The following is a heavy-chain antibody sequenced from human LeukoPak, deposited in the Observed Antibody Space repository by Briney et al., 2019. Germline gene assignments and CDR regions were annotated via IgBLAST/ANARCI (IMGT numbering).Heavy chain of an antibody. CDR1: GGSISSYY. CDR3: ARGGRAITGTPNYYYYYMDV. Sequence: SETLSLTCTVSGGSISSYYWSWIRQPPGKGLEWIGYIYTSGSTNYNPSLKSRVTMSVDTSKNQFSLKLSSVTAADTAVYYCARGGRAITGTPNYYYYYMDVWGKGTTVTVSS. D-gene: IGHD1-20*01. J-gene: IGHJ6*03. CDR2: IYTSGST. V-gene: IGHV4-4*09.